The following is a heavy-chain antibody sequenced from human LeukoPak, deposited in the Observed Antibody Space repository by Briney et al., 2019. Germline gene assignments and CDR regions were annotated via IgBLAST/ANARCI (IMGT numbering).Heavy chain of an antibody. CDR1: GFPFSSYE. V-gene: IGHV3-48*03. D-gene: IGHD3-22*01. CDR2: ISDSGSTK. CDR3: VREGYYDSSGYLGVFDY. J-gene: IGHJ4*02. Sequence: GSLELSCAASGFPFSSYEINWVRQAPGKGLEWVSYISDSGSTKYYADSVKGRFTISRDNAKNSVYLQMKSLRAEDTAVYYCVREGYYDSSGYLGVFDYWGQGTLVTVSS.